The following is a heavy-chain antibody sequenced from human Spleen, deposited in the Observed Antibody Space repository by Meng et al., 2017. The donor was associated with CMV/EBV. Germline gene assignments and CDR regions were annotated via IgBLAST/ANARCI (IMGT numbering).Heavy chain of an antibody. D-gene: IGHD3-22*01. CDR2: IYYSGST. V-gene: IGHV4-59*01. Sequence: QVQLQESGPGLVKPSETLSLTCTVSGDSISNYYWSWIRQPPGKGLEWIGYIYYSGSTNYNPSLRSRVTISVDTSKNQFSLKLSSVTAADAAVYYCARDYDGSGYYWWFDPWGQGTLVTVSS. J-gene: IGHJ5*02. CDR3: ARDYDGSGYYWWFDP. CDR1: GDSISNYY.